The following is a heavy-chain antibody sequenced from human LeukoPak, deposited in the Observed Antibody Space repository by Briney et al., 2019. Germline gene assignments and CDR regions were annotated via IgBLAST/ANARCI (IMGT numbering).Heavy chain of an antibody. Sequence: GGSLRLSCAASGFTFSSYEMNWVRQAPGKGLEWVAYICSSGSTIYYADPVKGRFIISRDNAKTSLNLKINSLRAEDTAVYYCARVAAAGTNTDYWGKGTLVTVSS. CDR1: GFTFSSYE. CDR2: ICSSGSTI. V-gene: IGHV3-48*03. J-gene: IGHJ4*01. CDR3: ARVAAAGTNTDY. D-gene: IGHD6-13*01.